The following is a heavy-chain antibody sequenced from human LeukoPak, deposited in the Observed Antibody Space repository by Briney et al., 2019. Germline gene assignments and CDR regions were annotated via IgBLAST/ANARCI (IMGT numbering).Heavy chain of an antibody. Sequence: SETLSLTCTVSGGSISSHYWSWIRQPPGKGLEWIGYIYYSGSTNYNPSLKSRVTISVDTSKNQFSLKLSSVTPADTAVYYCARVSSYYDSSGYSLYYFDYWGQGTLVTVSS. J-gene: IGHJ4*02. CDR2: IYYSGST. CDR1: GGSISSHY. V-gene: IGHV4-59*11. D-gene: IGHD3-22*01. CDR3: ARVSSYYDSSGYSLYYFDY.